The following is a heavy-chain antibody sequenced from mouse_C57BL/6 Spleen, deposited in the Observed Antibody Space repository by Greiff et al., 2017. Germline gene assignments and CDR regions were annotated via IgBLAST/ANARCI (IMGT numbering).Heavy chain of an antibody. V-gene: IGHV1-82*01. CDR2: IYPGDGDT. CDR1: GYAFSSSW. J-gene: IGHJ4*01. Sequence: QVQLQQSGPELVKPGASVKISCKASGYAFSSSWMNWVKQRPGKGLEWIGRIYPGDGDTNYNGKFKGKATLTADKSSSTAYMQLSSLTSEDSAVYFCARWEWDYDEDYAMDYWGQGTSVTVSS. CDR3: ARWEWDYDEDYAMDY. D-gene: IGHD2-4*01.